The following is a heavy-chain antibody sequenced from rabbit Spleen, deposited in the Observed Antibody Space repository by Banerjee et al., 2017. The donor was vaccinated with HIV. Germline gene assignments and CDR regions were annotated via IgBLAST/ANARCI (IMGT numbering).Heavy chain of an antibody. Sequence: QEQLVESGGGLVQPEGSLTLTCKASGFSFSDRDVMCWVRQAPGKGLEWIACINAATAKPVHATWAKGRFTISRTSSTTVTLQMTSLTAADTATYFCARDTSSSFSTYGMDLWGQGTLVTVS. D-gene: IGHD1-1*01. CDR2: INAATAKP. CDR3: ARDTSSSFSTYGMDL. V-gene: IGHV1S45*01. CDR1: GFSFSDRDV. J-gene: IGHJ6*01.